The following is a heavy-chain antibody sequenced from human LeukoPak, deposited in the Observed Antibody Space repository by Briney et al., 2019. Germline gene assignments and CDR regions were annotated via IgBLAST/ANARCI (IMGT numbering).Heavy chain of an antibody. V-gene: IGHV3-23*01. D-gene: IGHD3-16*01. CDR3: AKDWGYHSSYFDY. Sequence: GGSLRLSCAASGFTFSSYAMSWIRQAPGKGLEWVSAISGSGGSTYYADSVKGRFTISRDNSKNTLYLQMNSLRAEDTAVYYCAKDWGYHSSYFDYWGQGTLVTVSS. CDR1: GFTFSSYA. CDR2: ISGSGGST. J-gene: IGHJ4*02.